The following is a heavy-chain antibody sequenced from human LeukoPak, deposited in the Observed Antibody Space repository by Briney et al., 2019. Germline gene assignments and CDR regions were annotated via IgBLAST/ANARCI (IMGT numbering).Heavy chain of an antibody. CDR1: GFTFSSYW. J-gene: IGHJ4*02. D-gene: IGHD2-15*01. V-gene: IGHV3-74*01. CDR2: INSDGSST. CDR3: ARDSLGYCSGGSCYAGLDY. Sequence: PGGSLGLSCAASGFTFSSYWMHWVRQAPGKGLVWVSRINSDGSSTSYADSVKGRFTISRDNAKNTRYLQMNSSRAEDTAVYNCARDSLGYCSGGSCYAGLDYWGQGTLVTVSS.